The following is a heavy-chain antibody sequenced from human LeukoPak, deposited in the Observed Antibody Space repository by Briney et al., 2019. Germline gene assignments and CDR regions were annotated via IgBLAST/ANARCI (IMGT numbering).Heavy chain of an antibody. CDR2: ISSSSSYI. CDR1: GFTFSSYI. Sequence: GSLRLSCAASGFTFSSYIMNSVRHAPRERLEWVTFISSSSSYIYYAGSVKGRFTISRDNAKNSLYLQMNSLRAEDTAVYYCARDADYWGQGTLVTVSS. J-gene: IGHJ4*02. CDR3: ARDADY. V-gene: IGHV3-21*01.